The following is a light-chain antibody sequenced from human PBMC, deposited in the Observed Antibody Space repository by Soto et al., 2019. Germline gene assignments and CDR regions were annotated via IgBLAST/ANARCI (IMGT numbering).Light chain of an antibody. V-gene: IGKV1-5*01. Sequence: DIQMTQSPSTLSASVGDRVTITCRASQSISTWLAWYQQIPGKAPKLLIYHASSLESGVSSRFSGSGSGTEFTLSISSLQPDDFATYFFQQYNSYPWTFGQGTKLDFK. J-gene: IGKJ1*01. CDR3: QQYNSYPWT. CDR1: QSISTW. CDR2: HAS.